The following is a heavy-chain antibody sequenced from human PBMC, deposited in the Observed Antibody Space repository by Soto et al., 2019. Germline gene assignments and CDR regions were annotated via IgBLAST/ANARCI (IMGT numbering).Heavy chain of an antibody. CDR2: INPKSGGT. CDR3: ARDLAKGGGSAGFDY. CDR1: GYTFTVYY. D-gene: IGHD1-26*01. Sequence: QVQLVQSGAEVKKPGASVNVSCKASGYTFTVYYMHWVRPAPGQGLDWMGWINPKSGGTMYPQKFQGRVTMTWDTSISTAYMALTRLRSYDTAVYYCARDLAKGGGSAGFDYWGQGTLVTVSS. J-gene: IGHJ4*02. V-gene: IGHV1-2*02.